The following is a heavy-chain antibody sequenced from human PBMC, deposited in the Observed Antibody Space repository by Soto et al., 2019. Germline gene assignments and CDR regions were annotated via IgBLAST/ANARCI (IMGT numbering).Heavy chain of an antibody. Sequence: HVTLKESVPVLVKPTETLTLTCTVSGFSLSNGKVGGSWIRQPPGKALEWLAHIFSNDEKTYWTSLKSRLTISADTAKSQGVLTMTNVDPVDTATYYCARILFGRSVAGGYFYMDVWGKGTTVTVSS. V-gene: IGHV2-26*01. D-gene: IGHD6-19*01. J-gene: IGHJ6*03. CDR3: ARILFGRSVAGGYFYMDV. CDR1: GFSLSNGKVG. CDR2: IFSNDEK.